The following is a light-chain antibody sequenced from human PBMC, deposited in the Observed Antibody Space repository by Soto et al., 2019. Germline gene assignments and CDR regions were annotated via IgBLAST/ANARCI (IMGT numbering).Light chain of an antibody. V-gene: IGKV3-11*01. J-gene: IGKJ5*01. CDR3: QQRSNWIT. CDR1: QTVSSSS. Sequence: IVLTQSPGTLSLSPVERPTLSCSTSQTVSSSSLAWYPQKPGHSPRLLIYDTSNRATGIPARFSGSGSGTDFTLTISSLEPEDFAVYYCQQRSNWITFGQGTRLEIK. CDR2: DTS.